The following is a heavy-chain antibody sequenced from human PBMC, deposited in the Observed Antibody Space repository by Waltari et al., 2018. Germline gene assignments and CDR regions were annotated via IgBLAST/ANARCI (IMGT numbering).Heavy chain of an antibody. J-gene: IGHJ4*02. CDR1: GGTFRRHA. CDR3: ARAYSSSSGGYYFDY. V-gene: IGHV1-69*13. Sequence: QVQLVQSGAEVKKPGSSVKVSCKDSGGTFRRHAIRWLRRAAGQGLEWMGRISPIFGTANYAQKFQGRVTITADKSTSTAYMELSSLRSEDTAVYYCARAYSSSSGGYYFDYWGQGTLVTVSS. CDR2: ISPIFGTA. D-gene: IGHD6-6*01.